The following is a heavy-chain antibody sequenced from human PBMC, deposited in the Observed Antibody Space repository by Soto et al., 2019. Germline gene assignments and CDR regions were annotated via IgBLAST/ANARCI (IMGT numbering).Heavy chain of an antibody. Sequence: GGSLRLSCAASGFTFSSYAMHWVRQAPGKGLEWVAVISYDGSNKYYADSVKGRFTISRDNSKNTLYLQMNSLRAEDTAVYYCSRDRPPLYYYYGMDVWGQGTTVTVSS. CDR1: GFTFSSYA. J-gene: IGHJ6*02. CDR3: SRDRPPLYYYYGMDV. CDR2: ISYDGSNK. V-gene: IGHV3-30-3*01.